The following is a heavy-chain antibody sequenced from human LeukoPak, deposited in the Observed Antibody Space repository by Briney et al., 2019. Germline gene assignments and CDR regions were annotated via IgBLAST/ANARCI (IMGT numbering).Heavy chain of an antibody. D-gene: IGHD2-2*01. Sequence: GGSLRLSCAASGFTFSSYGMHWVRQAPGKGLEWVANIKQDGSEKYYVDSVKGRFTISRDNAKNSLYLQINSLRAEDTAVYYCASLYCTHTTCYYFDYWGQGTLVSVSS. CDR3: ASLYCTHTTCYYFDY. CDR2: IKQDGSEK. CDR1: GFTFSSYG. J-gene: IGHJ4*02. V-gene: IGHV3-7*01.